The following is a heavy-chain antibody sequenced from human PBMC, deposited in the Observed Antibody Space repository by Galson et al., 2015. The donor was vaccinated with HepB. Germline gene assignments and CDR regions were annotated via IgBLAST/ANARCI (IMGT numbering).Heavy chain of an antibody. D-gene: IGHD3-16*02. J-gene: IGHJ3*02. V-gene: IGHV1-69*06. CDR3: ARDSPPRALRLGELSQKNAFDI. CDR1: GGTFSNYA. Sequence: SVKVSCKASGGTFSNYAINWVRQAPGQGLEWMGGIIPIFGTAKYAQKFQGKVTITADKTTSTAYMDLRNLRSEDTAVYYCARDSPPRALRLGELSQKNAFDIWGQGTMVTVSS. CDR2: IIPIFGTA.